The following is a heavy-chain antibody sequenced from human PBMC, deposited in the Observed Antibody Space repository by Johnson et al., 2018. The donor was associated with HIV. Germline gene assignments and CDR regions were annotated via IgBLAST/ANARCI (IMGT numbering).Heavy chain of an antibody. CDR3: TTYTTMITMYVEIKGGAFDI. CDR2: IKQDGSEK. Sequence: VQLVESGGGVVRPGGSLRLSCAASGFTFDDYGMSWVRQAPGKGLEWVANIKQDGSEKYYVDSVKGRFTISRDHAKNTLFLQMNSLKSDDTAVYYCTTYTTMITMYVEIKGGAFDIWGQGTIVTVSS. J-gene: IGHJ3*02. V-gene: IGHV3-7*03. D-gene: IGHD5-18*01. CDR1: GFTFDDYG.